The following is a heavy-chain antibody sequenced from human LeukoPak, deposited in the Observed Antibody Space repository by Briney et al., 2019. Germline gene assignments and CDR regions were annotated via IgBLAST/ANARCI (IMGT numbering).Heavy chain of an antibody. CDR3: ARGPRGYYDSSGYSVGAFDY. CDR2: IYSGGST. J-gene: IGHJ4*02. V-gene: IGHV3-53*01. D-gene: IGHD3-22*01. Sequence: GGSLRLSCAASGFTVSSNYMSWVRQAPGKGLEWVSVIYSGGSTYYADSVKGRFTISRDNSKNTLYLQMNSLRAEDTAVYYCARGPRGYYDSSGYSVGAFDYWGQGTLVTVSS. CDR1: GFTVSSNY.